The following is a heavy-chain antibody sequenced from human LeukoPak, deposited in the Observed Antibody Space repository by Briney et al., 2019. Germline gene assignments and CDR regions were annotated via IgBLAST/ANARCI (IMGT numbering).Heavy chain of an antibody. Sequence: GGSLRLSCAASGFTFSSYAMSWVRQAPGKGLEWVSAISGSGGSTYYADSVKGRFTISRDNSKNTLYLQMNSLSAEDTAVYYCAKSFRIAARRGAGAVDYWGQGTLGTASS. CDR3: AKSFRIAARRGAGAVDY. CDR2: ISGSGGST. CDR1: GFTFSSYA. D-gene: IGHD6-6*01. J-gene: IGHJ4*02. V-gene: IGHV3-23*01.